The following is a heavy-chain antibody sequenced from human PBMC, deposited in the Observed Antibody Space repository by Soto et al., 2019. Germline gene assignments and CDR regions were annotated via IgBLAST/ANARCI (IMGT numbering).Heavy chain of an antibody. D-gene: IGHD4-17*01. J-gene: IGHJ5*02. CDR3: ARDHGDEGGWFDP. CDR1: GGFVSSGIYY. Sequence: QVQLQESGPGLVKASQTLSLVCTVSGGFVSSGIYYWSWIRQPPGKGLEWIGYIYYNGDTFYNPSLKSLVSISLDMSKNQFSLKVNSVTAADTAVYYCARDHGDEGGWFDPWGQGTLVTVSS. V-gene: IGHV4-30-4*01. CDR2: IYYNGDT.